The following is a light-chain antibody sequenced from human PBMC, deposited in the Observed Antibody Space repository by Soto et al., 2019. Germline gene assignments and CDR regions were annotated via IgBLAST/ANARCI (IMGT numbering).Light chain of an antibody. CDR3: SSYRSSTTFV. V-gene: IGLV2-14*01. CDR2: EVR. Sequence: QSALTQPASASGSPGQSITISCTGTSSDVGAYNFVSWYQQYPGKAPKVIIFEVRKRPSGVSNRFSGSKSGDTASLTISGLQAEDEADHYCSSYRSSTTFVFGTGTKVTVL. CDR1: SSDVGAYNF. J-gene: IGLJ1*01.